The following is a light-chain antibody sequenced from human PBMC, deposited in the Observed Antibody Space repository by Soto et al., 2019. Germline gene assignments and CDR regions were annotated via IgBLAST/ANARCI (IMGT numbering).Light chain of an antibody. CDR2: KAP. V-gene: IGKV1-5*03. CDR1: QSISSW. CDR3: QQYNSYSWT. J-gene: IGKJ1*01. Sequence: DIQMTQSPSTLSASVGDRVTITCRASQSISSWLAWYQQKPGKAPKLLIYKAPSLESGVPSRFSGSGSGTDFTLTISSLQPDDFATYYCQQYNSYSWTFGQGTKVEIK.